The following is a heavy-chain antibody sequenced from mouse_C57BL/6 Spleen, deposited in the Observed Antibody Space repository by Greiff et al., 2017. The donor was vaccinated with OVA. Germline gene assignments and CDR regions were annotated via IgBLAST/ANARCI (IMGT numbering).Heavy chain of an antibody. D-gene: IGHD2-4*01. CDR1: GFTFSSYG. J-gene: IGHJ2*01. CDR2: ISSGGSYT. CDR3: ARRRDYDEGYYFDY. V-gene: IGHV5-6*01. Sequence: EVQGVESGGDLVKPGGSLKLSCAASGFTFSSYGMSWVRQTPDKRLEWVATISSGGSYTYYPDSVKGRFTISRDNAKNTLYLQMSSLKSEDTAMYYCARRRDYDEGYYFDYWGQAPLSQSPQ.